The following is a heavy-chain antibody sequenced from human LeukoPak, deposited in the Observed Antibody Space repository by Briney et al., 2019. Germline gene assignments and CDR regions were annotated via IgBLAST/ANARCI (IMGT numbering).Heavy chain of an antibody. Sequence: SETLSLTCTVSGGSFSSGSYYWSWIRQPPGKGLEWIGYIYYSGSTNYNPSLKSRVTISVDTSKNQFSLNLSSVTAADTAVYYCARDGTVDGDFDYWGQGTLVTVSS. CDR2: IYYSGST. J-gene: IGHJ4*02. CDR3: ARDGTVDGDFDY. CDR1: GGSFSSGSYY. D-gene: IGHD6-19*01. V-gene: IGHV4-61*01.